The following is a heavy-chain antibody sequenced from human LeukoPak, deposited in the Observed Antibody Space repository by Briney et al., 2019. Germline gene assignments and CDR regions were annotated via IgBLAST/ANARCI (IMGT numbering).Heavy chain of an antibody. D-gene: IGHD3-16*02. CDR2: INSDGSTT. CDR1: GFTFSSYW. Sequence: GGSLRLSCAASGFTFSSYWMHWVRQGPGKGLVWVSRINSDGSTTSYADSVKGRFTISRDNAKNTLYLQMNSLRAEDTAVYYCARTYRNDNVWGSYRHFDYWGQGTLVTVSS. J-gene: IGHJ4*02. CDR3: ARTYRNDNVWGSYRHFDY. V-gene: IGHV3-74*01.